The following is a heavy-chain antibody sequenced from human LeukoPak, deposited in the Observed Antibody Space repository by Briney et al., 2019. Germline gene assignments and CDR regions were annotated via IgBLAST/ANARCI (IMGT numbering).Heavy chain of an antibody. CDR1: GGSISSYY. CDR2: IYYSGST. CDR3: AREKLGYYYMDV. V-gene: IGHV4-39*07. D-gene: IGHD7-27*01. Sequence: SETLSLTCTVSGGSISSYYWGWIRQPPGKGLEWIGSIYYSGSTYYNPSLKSRVTISVDTSKNQFSLKLSSVTAADTAVYYCAREKLGYYYMDVWGKGTTVTVSS. J-gene: IGHJ6*03.